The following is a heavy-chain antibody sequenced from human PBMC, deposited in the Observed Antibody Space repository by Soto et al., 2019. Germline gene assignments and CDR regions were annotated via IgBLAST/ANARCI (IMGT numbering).Heavy chain of an antibody. CDR2: IFYSGPT. J-gene: IGHJ6*02. CDR1: GDSITSGVHY. V-gene: IGHV4-31*03. D-gene: IGHD6-25*01. Sequence: SETLSLTCTVSGDSITSGVHYWSWIRQLPGKGLEWIGYIFYSGPTYYNPSLKSRVAISVDTSKNQFSLKLNSVTAADTAVYYCARDYAANGYYYYGMDVWGQGTTVTVSS. CDR3: ARDYAANGYYYYGMDV.